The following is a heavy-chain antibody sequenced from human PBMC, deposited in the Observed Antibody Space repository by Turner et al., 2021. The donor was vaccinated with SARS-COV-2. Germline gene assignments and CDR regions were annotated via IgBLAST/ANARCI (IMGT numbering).Heavy chain of an antibody. V-gene: IGHV3-30*18. CDR3: GKDVSRGGLDV. CDR2: ISYDGSSK. Sequence: QVQLVESGGGVVQPGRSLRLSCAASGFSFSSYGMHWVRQAPGKGLEWVAVISYDGSSKYYADSVKGRFTISRDNSKNTLYLQMNSLRADDTALYYCGKDVSRGGLDVWGPGTTVTVSS. J-gene: IGHJ6*02. CDR1: GFSFSSYG.